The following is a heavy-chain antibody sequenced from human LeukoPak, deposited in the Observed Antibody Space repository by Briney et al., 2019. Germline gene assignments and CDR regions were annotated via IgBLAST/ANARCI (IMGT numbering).Heavy chain of an antibody. Sequence: SETLSLTCTVYGGSFSVYYWIWIRQPPGKGLEWIGEVNHSGRTNYNPSLKSRVTISVDTSKNEFSLKLSSVTAADTAVYYCARDGGSNNYWFDPWGQGTLVTVSS. J-gene: IGHJ5*02. CDR3: ARDGGSNNYWFDP. CDR2: VNHSGRT. CDR1: GGSFSVYY. D-gene: IGHD4-23*01. V-gene: IGHV4-34*01.